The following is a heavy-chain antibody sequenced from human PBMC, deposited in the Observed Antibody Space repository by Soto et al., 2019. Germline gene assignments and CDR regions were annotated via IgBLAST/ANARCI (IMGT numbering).Heavy chain of an antibody. V-gene: IGHV3-73*01. Sequence: GSLRLSCAASGFTFSGSAMHWVRQASGKGLEWVGRIRSKANSYATAYAASVKGRFTISRDDSKNTAYLQMNSLKTEDTAVYYCTSPYYDILTGSFDYWGQGTLVTVSS. CDR2: IRSKANSYAT. CDR3: TSPYYDILTGSFDY. J-gene: IGHJ4*02. CDR1: GFTFSGSA. D-gene: IGHD3-9*01.